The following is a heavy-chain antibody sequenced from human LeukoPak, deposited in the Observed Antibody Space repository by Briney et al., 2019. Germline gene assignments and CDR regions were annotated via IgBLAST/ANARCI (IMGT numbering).Heavy chain of an antibody. V-gene: IGHV1-3*01. CDR2: INAGNGNT. CDR3: AREPLYSGSYPFNY. J-gene: IGHJ4*02. CDR1: GYTFTSYA. Sequence: ASVKVSCKASGYTFTSYAMHWVRQAPGQRLEWMGWINAGNGNTKYSQKFQGRVTITRDTSASTAYMELSSLRSEDTAVYYCAREPLYSGSYPFNYWGQGTLVTVSS. D-gene: IGHD1-26*01.